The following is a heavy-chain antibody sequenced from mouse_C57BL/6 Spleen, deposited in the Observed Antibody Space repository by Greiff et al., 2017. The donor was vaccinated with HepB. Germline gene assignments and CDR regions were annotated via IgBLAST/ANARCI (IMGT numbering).Heavy chain of an antibody. Sequence: QVQLQQPGAELVKPGASVKMSCKASGYTFTSYWITWVKQRPGQGLEWIGDIYPGSGSTNYNEKFKSKATLTVDTSSSTAYMQLSSLTSEDSAVYYCARGDGYQFSYYYAMDNWGQGTSVTVSS. D-gene: IGHD2-3*01. J-gene: IGHJ4*01. CDR3: ARGDGYQFSYYYAMDN. CDR1: GYTFTSYW. CDR2: IYPGSGST. V-gene: IGHV1-55*01.